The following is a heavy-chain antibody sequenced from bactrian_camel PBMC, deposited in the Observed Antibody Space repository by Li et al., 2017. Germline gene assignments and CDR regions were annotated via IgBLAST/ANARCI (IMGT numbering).Heavy chain of an antibody. D-gene: IGHD2*01. CDR1: GYRFSSCG. CDR2: ISRYGTTT. V-gene: IGHV3S25*01. Sequence: VQAGGSLNLSCAVSGYRFSSCGMGWCRRQAPGKERELVSSISRYGTTTSYADSVKGRFTISRDNAKNTVYLQLNDLKSEDMGMDYCARHSAWYNHDYWGRGTQVTVS. CDR3: ARHSAWYNHDY. J-gene: IGHJ4*01.